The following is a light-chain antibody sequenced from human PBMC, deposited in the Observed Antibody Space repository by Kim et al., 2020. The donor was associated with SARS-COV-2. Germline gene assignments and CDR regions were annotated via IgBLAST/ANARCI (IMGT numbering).Light chain of an antibody. CDR1: QSVRSY. CDR3: QQRYNWPIT. Sequence: LSPGESATLSCRASQSVRSYLAWYQQKPGQAPRLLIYDASNRATGIPARFNGSGSGTDFTLTISSLEPEDFAVYYCQQRYNWPITFGQGTRLEIK. J-gene: IGKJ5*01. V-gene: IGKV3-11*01. CDR2: DAS.